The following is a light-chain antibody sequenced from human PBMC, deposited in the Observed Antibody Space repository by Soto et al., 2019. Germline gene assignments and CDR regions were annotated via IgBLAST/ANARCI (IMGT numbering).Light chain of an antibody. J-gene: IGLJ3*02. V-gene: IGLV2-23*02. Sequence: QSVLTQPASVSGSPGQSITISCTGTTSDIGTYNLVSWYQQHPGKAPKIMIFEVNKRPSGVSDRFSGSKSGDTASPTISGLQAEDETNYFCCSYAGNDTYVFGGGTKLTVL. CDR3: CSYAGNDTYV. CDR2: EVN. CDR1: TSDIGTYNL.